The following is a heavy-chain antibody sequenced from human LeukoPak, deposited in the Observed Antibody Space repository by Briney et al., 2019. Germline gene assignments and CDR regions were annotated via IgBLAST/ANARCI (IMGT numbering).Heavy chain of an antibody. V-gene: IGHV3-23*01. CDR1: GFTFSSYA. CDR3: AKDRVSSGWYDY. D-gene: IGHD6-19*01. J-gene: IGHJ4*02. Sequence: PGGSLRLSCAASGFTFSSYAMSWVRQAPGKGLEWVSAISGSGGSTYYADSVKGRFTISRDNSKNTLYLQMNSLRAEDTAVYYRAKDRVSSGWYDYWGQGTLVTVSS. CDR2: ISGSGGST.